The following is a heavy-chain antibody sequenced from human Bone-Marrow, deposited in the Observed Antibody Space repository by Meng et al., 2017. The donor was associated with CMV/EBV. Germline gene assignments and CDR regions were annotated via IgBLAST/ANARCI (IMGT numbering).Heavy chain of an antibody. Sequence: SETLSLTCTVSGGSISSYYWSWIRQPPGKGLKWIGYIYYSGSTNYNPSLKSRVTISVDTSKNQFSLKLSSVTAADTAVYYCARSGGPLEGDYWGQGTLVTVSS. J-gene: IGHJ4*02. V-gene: IGHV4-59*12. CDR1: GGSISSYY. CDR3: ARSGGPLEGDY. CDR2: IYYSGST. D-gene: IGHD1-26*01.